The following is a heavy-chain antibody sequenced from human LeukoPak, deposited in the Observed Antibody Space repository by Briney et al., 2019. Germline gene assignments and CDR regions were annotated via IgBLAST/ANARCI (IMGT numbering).Heavy chain of an antibody. Sequence: SQTLSLTCAFSGDSVSSNSAAWNWIRQSPSRGVEWVGRTYFRSKRYNDYAVSMKSRISTNTDTSKNQFSLQLNSVTPEDTAVYYCARTPRMGGSYYFDYWGQGTLVTVSS. CDR2: TYFRSKRYN. D-gene: IGHD1-26*01. CDR3: ARTPRMGGSYYFDY. J-gene: IGHJ4*02. CDR1: GDSVSSNSAA. V-gene: IGHV6-1*01.